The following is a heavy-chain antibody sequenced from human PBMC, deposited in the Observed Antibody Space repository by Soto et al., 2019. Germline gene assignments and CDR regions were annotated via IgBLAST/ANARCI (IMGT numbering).Heavy chain of an antibody. CDR2: IYHSGSP. CDR1: GGSISSGGYS. V-gene: IGHV4-30-2*01. D-gene: IGHD2-21*01. Sequence: PSETLSLTCAVSGGSISSGGYSWSWIRQPPGKGLEWIGYIYHSGSPYYNPSLKSRVTISVDRSKNQFSLRLSSVTASDTAVYYCARLGAYYQSLDPWGQGTLVTVSS. J-gene: IGHJ5*02. CDR3: ARLGAYYQSLDP.